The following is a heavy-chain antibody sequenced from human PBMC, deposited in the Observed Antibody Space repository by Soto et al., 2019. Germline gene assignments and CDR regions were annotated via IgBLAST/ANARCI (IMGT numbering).Heavy chain of an antibody. J-gene: IGHJ4*02. CDR1: GFTFSAYW. V-gene: IGHV3-74*01. CDR3: ARAGSYRFDY. CDR2: INPDGSSI. Sequence: HPGGSLRLSCAPSGFTFSAYWMHWVRQAPGKGLVWVSRINPDGSSISDADSVKGRFTISRDNAKNTLYLQMNSLRAEDTAVYYCARAGSYRFDYWGRGTLVTVSS. D-gene: IGHD3-10*01.